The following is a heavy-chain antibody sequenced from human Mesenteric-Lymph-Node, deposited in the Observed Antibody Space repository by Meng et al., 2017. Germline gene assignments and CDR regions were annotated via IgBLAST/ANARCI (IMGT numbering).Heavy chain of an antibody. D-gene: IGHD6-19*01. Sequence: GGSLRLSCAASGFTFSSYGMHWVRQAPGKGLEWVAVIWYDGSNKYYADSVKGRFTISRDNSKNTLYLQMNSLRAEDTAVYYCAREGYSSGWYYWGQGTLVTVSS. J-gene: IGHJ4*02. CDR1: GFTFSSYG. CDR2: IWYDGSNK. CDR3: AREGYSSGWYY. V-gene: IGHV3-33*01.